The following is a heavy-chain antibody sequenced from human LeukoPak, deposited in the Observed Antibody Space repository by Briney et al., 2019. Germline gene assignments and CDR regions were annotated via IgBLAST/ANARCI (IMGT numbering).Heavy chain of an antibody. CDR1: GFTFSTYG. V-gene: IGHV3-23*01. D-gene: IGHD4-11*01. Sequence: GGSLRLSCVGSGFTFSTYGMSWVRQTPGKGLAWVSAISGSGVSTYYVDSVKGRFTISRDNSKNTLYLQMNSLRAEDTAIYYCAKDQQSISYSPWGQGTLVTVSS. J-gene: IGHJ5*02. CDR3: AKDQQSISYSP. CDR2: ISGSGVST.